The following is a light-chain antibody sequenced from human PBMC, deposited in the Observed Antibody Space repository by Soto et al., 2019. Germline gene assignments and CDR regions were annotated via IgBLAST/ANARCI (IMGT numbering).Light chain of an antibody. CDR2: AAS. CDR3: QQSHGIPYT. CDR1: QTISTY. Sequence: DIQMTQSPSSLSASVGDRVTITCWASQTISTYLNWYQQEPGKAPKLLIYAASSLQSGVPSRFSGSGSGTDCTLTISSLQPEDFAAYYCQQSHGIPYTFGQGTKLEIK. J-gene: IGKJ2*01. V-gene: IGKV1-39*01.